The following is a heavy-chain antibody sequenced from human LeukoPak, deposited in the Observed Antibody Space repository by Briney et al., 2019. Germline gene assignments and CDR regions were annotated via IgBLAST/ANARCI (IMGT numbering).Heavy chain of an antibody. CDR2: LSGSGGST. CDR1: GFTFSSYA. D-gene: IGHD2-2*02. V-gene: IGHV3-23*01. Sequence: GGSLRLSCATYGFTFSSYAMNWVRQAPGKGPEWVSGLSGSGGSTYYADSVKGRFTISRDNSKSTLYLQMNSLRAEDTAVYYCALAQRYCSSTSCYTGSFDPWGQGTLVTVSS. J-gene: IGHJ5*02. CDR3: ALAQRYCSSTSCYTGSFDP.